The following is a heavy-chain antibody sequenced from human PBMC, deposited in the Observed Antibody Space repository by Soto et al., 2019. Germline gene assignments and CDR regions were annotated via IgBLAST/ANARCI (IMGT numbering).Heavy chain of an antibody. CDR3: ARYGAVAGLDY. V-gene: IGHV1-46*01. CDR2: INPSGGST. J-gene: IGHJ4*02. CDR1: GYTFTSYY. Sequence: QVQLVQSGAEVKKPGASVKVSCKASGYTFTSYYMHWARQAPGQGLEWMGIINPSGGSTVYAQKFQGRVTMTRDTSTNTVYIELSSLRSEDTAVYYCARYGAVAGLDYWGQGTLLTVSS. D-gene: IGHD6-19*01.